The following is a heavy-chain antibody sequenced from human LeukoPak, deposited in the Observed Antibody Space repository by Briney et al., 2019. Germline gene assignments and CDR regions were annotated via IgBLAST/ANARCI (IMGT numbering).Heavy chain of an antibody. Sequence: PSETLSLTCTVSGGSISSSSYYWGWIRQPPGKGLEWFGSIYYSGSTYYNPSLKSRVTISVDTSKNQFSLKLSSVTAADTAVYYCARSASFSLGTNKLFACWGQGTLVTVSS. V-gene: IGHV4-39*01. CDR3: ARSASFSLGTNKLFAC. CDR1: GGSISSSSYY. J-gene: IGHJ4*02. CDR2: IYYSGST. D-gene: IGHD1-1*01.